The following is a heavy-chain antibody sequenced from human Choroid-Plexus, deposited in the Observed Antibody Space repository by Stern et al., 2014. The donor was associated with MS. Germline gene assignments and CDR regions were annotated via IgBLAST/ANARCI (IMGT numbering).Heavy chain of an antibody. V-gene: IGHV3-30*18. CDR3: AKDRQWSTYFFDY. Sequence: VQLLESGGGVAQPGRPLILSCAASGFTFSNFGMHWVRQAPGKGLEWVALISYDGSDKYYADSGKGRFTIFRDNSKNTLYMHRNSLRAEDTAVYYCAKDRQWSTYFFDYWGQGSLVTVSS. CDR1: GFTFSNFG. J-gene: IGHJ4*02. CDR2: ISYDGSDK. D-gene: IGHD2-15*01.